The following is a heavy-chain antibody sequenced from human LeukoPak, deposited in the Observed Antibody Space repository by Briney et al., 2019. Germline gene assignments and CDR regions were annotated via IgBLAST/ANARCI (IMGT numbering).Heavy chain of an antibody. Sequence: ASVKVSCKPSGYTFTGYFIHWVRQAPGQGLEWMGWINPNSGGTNYAQKFQGRVTMTRDTSINTAYMDLSRLRSNDTAVYYCARDTGSSPGDYWGQGTLVTVSS. CDR2: INPNSGGT. V-gene: IGHV1-2*02. J-gene: IGHJ4*02. CDR3: ARDTGSSPGDY. CDR1: GYTFTGYF. D-gene: IGHD1-26*01.